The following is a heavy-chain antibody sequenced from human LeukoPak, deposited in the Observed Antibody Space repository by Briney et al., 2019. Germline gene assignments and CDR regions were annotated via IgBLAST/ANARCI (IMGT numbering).Heavy chain of an antibody. V-gene: IGHV1-2*02. CDR2: INPNSGDT. Sequence: ASVKVSCKASGYTLTGYYMHWVRQAPGQGLEWMGWINPNSGDTNYAQKFQGRVTLTRDTSISTAYMELSWLRSDDTAVYYCARRYSYAFGYMDVWGKGTTVTISS. D-gene: IGHD5-18*01. CDR1: GYTLTGYY. CDR3: ARRYSYAFGYMDV. J-gene: IGHJ6*03.